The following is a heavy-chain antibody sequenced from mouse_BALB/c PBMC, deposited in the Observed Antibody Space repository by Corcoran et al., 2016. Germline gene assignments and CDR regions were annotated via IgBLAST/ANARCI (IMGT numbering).Heavy chain of an antibody. D-gene: IGHD1-1*01. V-gene: IGHV1-7*01. CDR2: INPSTGYT. CDR3: ARSGYYYGSTLYAMDY. CDR1: GYTFTSYW. Sequence: QVQLQQSGAELAKPGASVKMSCKASGYTFTSYWMHWVKQRPGQGLEWIGYINPSTGYTEYNQKFKDKATLTADKSSSTAYMQLSSLTSEDSAVYYCARSGYYYGSTLYAMDYWGQGTSVTVSS. J-gene: IGHJ4*01.